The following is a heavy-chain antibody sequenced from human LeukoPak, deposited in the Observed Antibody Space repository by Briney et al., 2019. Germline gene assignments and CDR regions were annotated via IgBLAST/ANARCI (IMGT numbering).Heavy chain of an antibody. D-gene: IGHD3-3*01. CDR1: GYTFTGYY. CDR2: INPNSGGT. Sequence: GASVKVSCKASGYTFTGYYMHWVRQAPGQGLEWMGWINPNSGGTNYAQKFQGRVTMTRDTSISTAYMELSRLRSDDTAVYYCARDYTVILEWLFPEYNWFDPWGQGTLVTVSS. V-gene: IGHV1-2*02. J-gene: IGHJ5*02. CDR3: ARDYTVILEWLFPEYNWFDP.